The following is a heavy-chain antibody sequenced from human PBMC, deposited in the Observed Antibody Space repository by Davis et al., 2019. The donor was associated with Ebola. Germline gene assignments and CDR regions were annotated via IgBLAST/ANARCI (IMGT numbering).Heavy chain of an antibody. J-gene: IGHJ4*02. CDR2: IHYSGKT. CDR1: GGSISSGEYY. D-gene: IGHD4-23*01. CDR3: AKDRSAVAPYFDY. V-gene: IGHV4-30-4*02. Sequence: SETLSLTCTVSGGSISSGEYYWSWIRQPPGKGLEWIGYIHYSGKTYYNPSLRSRVSISVDTSKNQFSLKLSSVTAADTAVYYCAKDRSAVAPYFDYWGQGTLVTVSS.